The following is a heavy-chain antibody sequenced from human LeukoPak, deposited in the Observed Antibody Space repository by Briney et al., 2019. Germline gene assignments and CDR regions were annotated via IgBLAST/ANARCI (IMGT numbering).Heavy chain of an antibody. V-gene: IGHV3-30*18. D-gene: IGHD5-24*01. Sequence: GGSLRLSCAASGFTFSSYGMHWVRQAPGKGLEWVAVISYDGSNKYYADSVKGRFTISRDNSKNTLYLQMNRLRAEDTAVYYCAKDRDWYYLDYWGQGTLVTVSS. CDR3: AKDRDWYYLDY. CDR1: GFTFSSYG. CDR2: ISYDGSNK. J-gene: IGHJ4*02.